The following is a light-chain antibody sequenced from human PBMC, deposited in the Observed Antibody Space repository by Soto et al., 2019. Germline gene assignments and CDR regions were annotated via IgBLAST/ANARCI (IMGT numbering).Light chain of an antibody. Sequence: DIQMTQSPSSLSASVGDRVTITCRASQSISSYLNWYQQKPGKAPKLLIYAASSLQSGVPSRFSGSGSGTDFTLTISSLQPEDFATYYCQQANSFPPTFGQVTRLEIK. CDR3: QQANSFPPT. V-gene: IGKV1-39*01. CDR2: AAS. CDR1: QSISSY. J-gene: IGKJ5*01.